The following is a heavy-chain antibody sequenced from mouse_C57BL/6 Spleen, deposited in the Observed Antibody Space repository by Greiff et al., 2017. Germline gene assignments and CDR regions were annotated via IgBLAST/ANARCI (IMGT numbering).Heavy chain of an antibody. V-gene: IGHV1-61*01. J-gene: IGHJ2*01. Sequence: QVQLQQPGAELVRPGSSVKLSCKASGYTFTSYWMDWVKQRPGQGLEWIGNIYPSDSETHYNQKFKDKATLTVDKSSSTAYMQLSSLTSEDSAVYYCSRRYEYDPYYFDYWGQGTTLTVSS. CDR2: IYPSDSET. D-gene: IGHD2-4*01. CDR1: GYTFTSYW. CDR3: SRRYEYDPYYFDY.